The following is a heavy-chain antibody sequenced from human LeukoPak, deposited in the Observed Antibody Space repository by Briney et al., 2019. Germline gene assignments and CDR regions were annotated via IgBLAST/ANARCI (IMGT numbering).Heavy chain of an antibody. CDR2: IHDDGRT. J-gene: IGHJ5*02. D-gene: IGHD6-25*01. V-gene: IGHV4/OR15-8*01. CDR3: AKVLTAAGLDL. Sequence: SETLSLTCSVSGGSMSDSITWGWVRQPPGKGLEWLADIHDDGRTAPNPSLRSRLTISQDRSKNQFSLKVSSVTAADTAFYYCAKVLTAAGLDLWGQGILVTVSS. CDR1: GGSMSDSIT.